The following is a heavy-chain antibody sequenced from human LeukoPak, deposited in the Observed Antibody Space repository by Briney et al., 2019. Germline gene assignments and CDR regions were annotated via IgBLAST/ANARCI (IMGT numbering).Heavy chain of an antibody. J-gene: IGHJ4*02. CDR3: ASLYYDSSGYYRPIDY. CDR2: INHSGST. CDR1: GGSFSGYY. Sequence: PSETLSLTCAVYGGSFSGYYWSWIRQPPGKGLEWIGEINHSGSTNYNPSLKSRVTISVDTSKNQFSLKLSSVTAADTAVYYCASLYYDSSGYYRPIDYWGQGTLVTVSS. V-gene: IGHV4-34*01. D-gene: IGHD3-22*01.